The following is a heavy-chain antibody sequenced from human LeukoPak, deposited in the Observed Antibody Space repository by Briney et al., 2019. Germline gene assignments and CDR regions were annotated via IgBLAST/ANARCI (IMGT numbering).Heavy chain of an antibody. V-gene: IGHV4-59*12. J-gene: IGHJ2*01. CDR3: AREIFRSHRKSGYFDL. CDR2: IYYSGST. CDR1: GGSISSYY. D-gene: IGHD3-9*01. Sequence: SETLSLTCTVSGGSISSYYWSWIRQPPGKGLEWIGYIYYSGSTNYNPSLKSRVTISVDTSKNQFSLKLSSVTAADTAVYYCAREIFRSHRKSGYFDLWGRGTLVTVSS.